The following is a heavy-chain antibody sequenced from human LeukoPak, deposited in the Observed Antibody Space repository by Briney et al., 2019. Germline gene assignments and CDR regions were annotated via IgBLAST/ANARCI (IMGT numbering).Heavy chain of an antibody. V-gene: IGHV4-39*01. Sequence: NPSETLSLTCTVSGGSISSSSYYWGWIRQPPGKGLEWIGSIYYSGSTYYNPSLKSRVTISVDTSKNQFSLKLSSVTAADTAVYYCARRSRYFDWLSHFDYWGQGTLVTVSS. D-gene: IGHD3-9*01. CDR1: GGSISSSSYY. J-gene: IGHJ4*02. CDR2: IYYSGST. CDR3: ARRSRYFDWLSHFDY.